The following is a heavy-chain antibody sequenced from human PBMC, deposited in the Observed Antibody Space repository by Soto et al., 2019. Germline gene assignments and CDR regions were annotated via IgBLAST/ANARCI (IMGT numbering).Heavy chain of an antibody. D-gene: IGHD3-3*01. Sequence: ASVKVSCKASGGTFSSYAISWVRQAPGQGLEWMGGIIPIFGTANYAQKFQGRVTITADESTSTAYMELSSLRSEDTAVYYCARVGPVLRFLESSYDAFDIWGQGTMVTVSS. CDR2: IIPIFGTA. CDR3: ARVGPVLRFLESSYDAFDI. J-gene: IGHJ3*02. V-gene: IGHV1-69*13. CDR1: GGTFSSYA.